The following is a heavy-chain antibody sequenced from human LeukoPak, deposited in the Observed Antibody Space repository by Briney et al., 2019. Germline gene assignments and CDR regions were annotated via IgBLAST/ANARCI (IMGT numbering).Heavy chain of an antibody. CDR2: IYSSEST. Sequence: SKTLSPTCTVPGGSFSGSYWSWIRSPPGKGLEWFGNIYSSESTNYNPSLKSRVTMSVDTPKNQFSLRLSSVTAADTAVYYCASLSGPLRYFDMYYFDYWGQGAVVTVSS. D-gene: IGHD3-9*01. J-gene: IGHJ4*02. CDR3: ASLSGPLRYFDMYYFDY. V-gene: IGHV4-59*08. CDR1: GGSFSGSY.